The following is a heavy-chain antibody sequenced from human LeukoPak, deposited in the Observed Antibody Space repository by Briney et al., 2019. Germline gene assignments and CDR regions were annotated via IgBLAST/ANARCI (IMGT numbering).Heavy chain of an antibody. D-gene: IGHD2-2*01. V-gene: IGHV1-69*04. J-gene: IGHJ6*02. CDR3: ARDYAVGSHVHYYYYYGMDV. CDR2: IIPIFGIA. CDR1: GGTFSSYA. Sequence: SVKVSCKASGGTFSSYAISWVRQAPGQGIEWMGRIIPIFGIANYAQKFQGRVTITADKSTSTAYMELSSLRSEDTAVYYCARDYAVGSHVHYYYYYGMDVWGQGTTVTVSS.